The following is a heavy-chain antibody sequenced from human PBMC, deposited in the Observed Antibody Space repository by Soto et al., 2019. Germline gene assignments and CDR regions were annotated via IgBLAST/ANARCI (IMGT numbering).Heavy chain of an antibody. CDR3: ARWALGSGGVPYFDY. D-gene: IGHD2-8*02. CDR2: IFHSGSA. Sequence: PSETLSLTCTVSGDSLSSGYYYWSWIRQPPGKGLEWIGYIFHSGSAYYNPSLKSRVTLSVDPSRNQFSLRLSSVTAADTAVFYCARWALGSGGVPYFDYWGQGALVTVSS. J-gene: IGHJ4*02. CDR1: GDSLSSGYYY. V-gene: IGHV4-30-4*01.